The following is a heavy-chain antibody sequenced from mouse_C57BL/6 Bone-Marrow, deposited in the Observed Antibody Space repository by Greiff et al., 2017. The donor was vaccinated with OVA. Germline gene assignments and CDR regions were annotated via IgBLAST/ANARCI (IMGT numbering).Heavy chain of an antibody. CDR1: GYTFTSYW. D-gene: IGHD1-1*01. CDR2: IDPSDSET. J-gene: IGHJ1*03. CDR3: ARMRYDYGRSYGYFDV. Sequence: QVQLQQPGAELVRPGSSVKLSCKASGYTFTSYWMHWVKQRPIQGLEWIGNIDPSDSETHYNQKFKDKATLTVDKSSSTAYMQLSSLTSEDSAVYDCARMRYDYGRSYGYFDVWGTGTTVTVSS. V-gene: IGHV1-52*01.